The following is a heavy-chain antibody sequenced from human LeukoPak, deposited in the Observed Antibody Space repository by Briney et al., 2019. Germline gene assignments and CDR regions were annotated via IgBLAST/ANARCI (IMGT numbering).Heavy chain of an antibody. CDR3: ARRGDYDGYTFDY. J-gene: IGHJ4*02. CDR1: GYSFTNYW. D-gene: IGHD3-22*01. V-gene: IGHV5-51*01. Sequence: GESLKISCKGSGYSFTNYWIVWVRQMPGKGLERMGIIHPGDSDTRYSPSFQGQVTISADKSISTAYLQWSSLKASDTAMYFCARRGDYDGYTFDYWGQGTLVTVSS. CDR2: IHPGDSDT.